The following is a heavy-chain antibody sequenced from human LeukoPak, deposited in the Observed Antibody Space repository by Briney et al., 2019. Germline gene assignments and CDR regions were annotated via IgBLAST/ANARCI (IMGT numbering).Heavy chain of an antibody. D-gene: IGHD5-12*01. CDR2: IRQDGSEK. V-gene: IGHV3-7*03. J-gene: IGHJ4*02. CDR1: GFTFSNYW. Sequence: GGSLRLSCAASGFTFSNYWMSWVRQAPGKGLEWAANIRQDGSEKYYVDSVKGRFTISRDNAKNSLYLQMNSLRAEDTAVYYCARAVWIWDYWGQGTLVTVSS. CDR3: ARAVWIWDY.